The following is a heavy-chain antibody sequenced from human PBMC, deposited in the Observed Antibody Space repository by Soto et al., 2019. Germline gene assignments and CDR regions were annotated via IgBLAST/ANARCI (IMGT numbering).Heavy chain of an antibody. J-gene: IGHJ6*02. Sequence: QVQLVESGGGVVQPGRSLRLSCAASGFTFSSYGMHWVRQAPGKGLEWVAVISYDGSNKYYADSVKGRFTISRDNSKNTLYLQMNSLRAEDTAVYYCARGYSSGWYGDYYYGMDVWGQGTTVTVSS. CDR2: ISYDGSNK. CDR1: GFTFSSYG. D-gene: IGHD6-19*01. CDR3: ARGYSSGWYGDYYYGMDV. V-gene: IGHV3-30*03.